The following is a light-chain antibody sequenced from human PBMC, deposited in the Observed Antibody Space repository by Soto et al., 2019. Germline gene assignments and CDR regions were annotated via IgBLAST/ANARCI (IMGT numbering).Light chain of an antibody. J-gene: IGLJ3*02. V-gene: IGLV1-47*01. CDR2: GNN. CDR1: NSNIGTNF. CDR3: AAWDDSLSGHGV. Sequence: QSVLTQPPSVSGTPGHRVTISGSGSNSNIGTNFVYWYQQLPGPAPKLFIYGNNQRPSGVPDRFSASKSGASATLSIAGIRSEDEADYYCAAWDDSLSGHGVFGGGTKLTVL.